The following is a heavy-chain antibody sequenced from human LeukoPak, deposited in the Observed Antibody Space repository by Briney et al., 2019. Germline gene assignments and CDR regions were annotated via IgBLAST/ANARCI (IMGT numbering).Heavy chain of an antibody. CDR2: IIPIFGTA. CDR3: ARDPGYDFWSGSPLSGDYYHYMDV. Sequence: SVKVSCKASGGTFSSYAISWVRQAPGQGLEWMGGIIPIFGTANYAQKFQGRVTITADESTSTAYMELSSLRSEDTAVYYCARDPGYDFWSGSPLSGDYYHYMDVWGKGTTVTVSS. V-gene: IGHV1-69*13. CDR1: GGTFSSYA. D-gene: IGHD3-3*01. J-gene: IGHJ6*03.